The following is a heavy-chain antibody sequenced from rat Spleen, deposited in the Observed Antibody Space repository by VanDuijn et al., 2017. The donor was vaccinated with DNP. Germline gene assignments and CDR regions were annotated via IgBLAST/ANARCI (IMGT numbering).Heavy chain of an antibody. D-gene: IGHD1-12*02. V-gene: IGHV2-6*01. J-gene: IGHJ2*01. CDR2: MSSGGNT. CDR1: GFSLTSYS. Sequence: QVQLKESGPGLVQPSQTLSLTCTVSGFSLTSYSVGWVRQPPAKGLEWVAAMSSGGNTYFNSALKSRLSISRYTSKSQVFLKMNSLQTEDTAMYFCARSDYYDGSFYYGFFDYWGQGVMVTVSS. CDR3: ARSDYYDGSFYYGFFDY.